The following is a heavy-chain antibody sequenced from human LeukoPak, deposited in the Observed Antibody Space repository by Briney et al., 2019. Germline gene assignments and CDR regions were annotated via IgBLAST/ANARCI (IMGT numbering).Heavy chain of an antibody. CDR2: INHSGST. Sequence: PSETLSLTCAVYGGSLSGYYWSWIRQPPGKGLEWIGEINHSGSTNYNPSLKSRVTISVDTSKNQFSLKLSSVTAVDTAVYYCARGCSSTSCQYYFDYWGQGTLVTVSS. J-gene: IGHJ4*02. CDR3: ARGCSSTSCQYYFDY. D-gene: IGHD2-2*01. V-gene: IGHV4-34*01. CDR1: GGSLSGYY.